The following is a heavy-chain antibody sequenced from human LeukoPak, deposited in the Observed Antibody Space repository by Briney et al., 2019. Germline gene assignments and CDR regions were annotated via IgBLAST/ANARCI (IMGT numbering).Heavy chain of an antibody. CDR1: GYTLTSYC. V-gene: IGHV1-46*01. J-gene: IGHJ6*04. CDR3: ARGSSIFDSGYYYGMDV. D-gene: IGHD3-9*01. CDR2: INPSGGST. Sequence: ASVKVSCKASGYTLTSYCMHWVRQAPGQGLEWMGIINPSGGSTSYAQKFQGRVTMTRDTSTSTVYMELSSLRSEDTAVYYCARGSSIFDSGYYYGMDVWGKGTTVTVSS.